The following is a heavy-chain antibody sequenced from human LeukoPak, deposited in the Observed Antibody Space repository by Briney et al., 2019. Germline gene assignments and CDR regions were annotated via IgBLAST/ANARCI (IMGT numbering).Heavy chain of an antibody. J-gene: IGHJ6*02. V-gene: IGHV3-7*01. CDR1: GFTFSRYG. CDR2: IKQDGSEK. D-gene: IGHD6-13*01. CDR3: ARDLGGSSWYYYYYYGMDV. Sequence: GGSLRLSCAASGFTFSRYGMSWVRQAPGKGLEWVANIKQDGSEKYYVDSVKGRFTISRDNAKNSLYLQMNSLRAEDTAVYYCARDLGGSSWYYYYYYGMDVWGQGTTVTVSS.